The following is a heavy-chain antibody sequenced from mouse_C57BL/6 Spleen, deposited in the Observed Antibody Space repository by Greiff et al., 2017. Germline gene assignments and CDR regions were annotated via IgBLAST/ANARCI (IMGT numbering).Heavy chain of an antibody. J-gene: IGHJ2*01. CDR3: ARDLLRFDY. Sequence: EVQLQQSGPELVKPGASVKISCKASGYTFTDYYMNWVKQSHGKSLEWIGDINPNNGGTSYNQKFKGKATLTVDKPSSTAYMELRSLTSEDSAVYYCARDLLRFDYWGQGTTLTVSS. CDR1: GYTFTDYY. CDR2: INPNNGGT. V-gene: IGHV1-26*01.